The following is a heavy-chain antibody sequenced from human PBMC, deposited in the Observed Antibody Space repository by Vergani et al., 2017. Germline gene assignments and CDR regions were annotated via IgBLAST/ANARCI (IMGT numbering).Heavy chain of an antibody. CDR2: ISWNSGSI. CDR3: AKDIWRYYDSSGFDY. CDR1: GFTFSSYG. Sequence: VQLVESGGGVVQPGRSLRLSCAASGFTFSSYGMHWVRQAPGKGLEWVSGISWNSGSIGYADSVKGRFTISRDNAKNSLYLQMNSLRAEDTALYYCAKDIWRYYDSSGFDYWGQGTLVTVSS. V-gene: IGHV3-9*01. J-gene: IGHJ4*02. D-gene: IGHD3-22*01.